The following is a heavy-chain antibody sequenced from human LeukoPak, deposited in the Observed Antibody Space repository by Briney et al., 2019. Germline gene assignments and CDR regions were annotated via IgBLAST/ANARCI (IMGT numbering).Heavy chain of an antibody. Sequence: ASVKVSCKASGYTFTSYYMHWVRQAPGQGLEWMGWINPNSGGTNYAQKFQGRVTMTRDTSISTAYMELSRLRSDDTAVYYCAREDIRDGSGSYYMASQALDYWGQGTLVTVSS. CDR1: GYTFTSYY. J-gene: IGHJ4*02. D-gene: IGHD3-10*01. CDR3: AREDIRDGSGSYYMASQALDY. CDR2: INPNSGGT. V-gene: IGHV1-2*02.